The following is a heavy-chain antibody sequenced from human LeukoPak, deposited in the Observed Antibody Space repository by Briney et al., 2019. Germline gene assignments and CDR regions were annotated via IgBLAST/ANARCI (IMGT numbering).Heavy chain of an antibody. CDR1: GFTFSSYS. CDR3: ARDYSSGIMTHYFDY. Sequence: GGSLRLSCAASGFTFSSYSMNWVRQAPGQGLEWVSYISSSSSTIYYADSVKGRFTISRDNAKNSLYLQMNSLRDEDTAVYYCARDYSSGIMTHYFDYWGQGTLVTVSS. V-gene: IGHV3-48*02. CDR2: ISSSSSTI. J-gene: IGHJ4*02. D-gene: IGHD3-22*01.